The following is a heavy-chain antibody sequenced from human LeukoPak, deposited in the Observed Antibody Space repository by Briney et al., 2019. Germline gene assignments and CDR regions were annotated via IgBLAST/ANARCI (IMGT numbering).Heavy chain of an antibody. CDR1: GESIRSGLYY. CDR3: ARIRSSGSHFDY. J-gene: IGHJ4*02. Sequence: PSETLSLTCTVPGESIRSGLYYWSWIRQHPGRGLEWIAYIYYNGNTYFNPSLKSRITISVDTSKNQFSLKLNSVTAADTAVYYCARIRSSGSHFDYWGQGTLVTVSS. V-gene: IGHV4-31*03. D-gene: IGHD6-6*01. CDR2: IYYNGNT.